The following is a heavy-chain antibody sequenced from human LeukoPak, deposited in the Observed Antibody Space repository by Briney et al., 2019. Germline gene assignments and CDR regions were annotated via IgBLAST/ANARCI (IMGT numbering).Heavy chain of an antibody. J-gene: IGHJ3*02. CDR2: ISGSGGST. Sequence: GGSLRLSCAASGFTFSSYAMSWVRQAPRKGLEWVSAISGSGGSTYYADSVKGRFTISRDNSKNTLYLQMNSLRAEDTAVYYCAKEADDWLLTPGFGAFDIWGQGTMVTVSS. CDR1: GFTFSSYA. D-gene: IGHD3-9*01. CDR3: AKEADDWLLTPGFGAFDI. V-gene: IGHV3-23*01.